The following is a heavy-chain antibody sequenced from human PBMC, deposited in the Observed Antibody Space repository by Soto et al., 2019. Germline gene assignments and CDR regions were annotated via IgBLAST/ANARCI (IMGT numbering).Heavy chain of an antibody. Sequence: GGSLRLACAASGFIFEYYAMHWVRQAPGEGLEWVSGISFNSGSIGYADSVKGRFTISRDNAKNSLYLQMNSLRAEDTALYYCAKDISGKRNSRLRGGLWSGYSYYYYGMDVWGQGTTVTVSS. V-gene: IGHV3-9*01. CDR1: GFIFEYYA. CDR2: ISFNSGSI. J-gene: IGHJ6*02. CDR3: AKDISGKRNSRLRGGLWSGYSYYYYGMDV. D-gene: IGHD3-3*01.